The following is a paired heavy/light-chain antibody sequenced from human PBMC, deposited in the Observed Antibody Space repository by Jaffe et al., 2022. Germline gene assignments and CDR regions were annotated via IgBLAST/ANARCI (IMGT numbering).Heavy chain of an antibody. V-gene: IGHV1-69-2*01. CDR3: ARQYCSGGSCYRSPAFDI. CDR2: VDPEDGET. J-gene: IGHJ3*02. Sequence: EVQLVQSGAEVKKPGATVKISCKVSGYTFTDYYMHWVQQAPGKGLEWMGLVDPEDGETIYAEKFQGRVTITADTSTDTAYMELSSLRSEDTAVYYCARQYCSGGSCYRSPAFDIWGQGTMVTVSS. CDR1: GYTFTDYY. D-gene: IGHD2-15*01.
Light chain of an antibody. J-gene: IGLJ1*01. CDR1: SSDVGGYNY. V-gene: IGLV2-8*01. CDR2: EVS. Sequence: QSALTQPPSASGSPGQSVTISCTGTSSDVGGYNYVSWYQQHPGKAPKLMIYEVSKRPSGVPDRFSGSKSGNTASLTVSGLQAEDEADYYCSSYAGSNNWDVFGTGTKVTVL. CDR3: SSYAGSNNWDV.